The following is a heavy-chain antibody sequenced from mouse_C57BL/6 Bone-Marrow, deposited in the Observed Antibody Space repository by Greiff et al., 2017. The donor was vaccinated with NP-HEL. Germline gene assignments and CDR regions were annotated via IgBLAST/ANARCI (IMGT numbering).Heavy chain of an antibody. V-gene: IGHV1-22*01. Sequence: VQLQQSGPELVKPGASVKMSCKASGYTFTDYNMHWVKQSHGKSLEWIGYINPNNGGTSYNQKFKGKATLTVNKSSSTAYMELRSLTSEDSAVYYCASSLRRAYFDYWGQGTTLTVSS. CDR2: INPNNGGT. CDR3: ASSLRRAYFDY. J-gene: IGHJ2*01. CDR1: GYTFTDYN. D-gene: IGHD6-1*01.